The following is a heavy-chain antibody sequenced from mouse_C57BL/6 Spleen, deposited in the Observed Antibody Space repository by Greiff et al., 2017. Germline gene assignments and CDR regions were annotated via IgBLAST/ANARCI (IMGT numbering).Heavy chain of an antibody. Sequence: QVQLHQSGAELVRPGASVTLSCKASGYTFTDYEMHWVKQTPVHGLEWIGAIDPETGGTAYNQKFKGKAILTADKSSSTAYMELRSLTSEDSAVYYCTRDLSGTGAYWGQGTLVTVSA. D-gene: IGHD4-1*01. CDR3: TRDLSGTGAY. CDR1: GYTFTDYE. J-gene: IGHJ3*01. CDR2: IDPETGGT. V-gene: IGHV1-15*01.